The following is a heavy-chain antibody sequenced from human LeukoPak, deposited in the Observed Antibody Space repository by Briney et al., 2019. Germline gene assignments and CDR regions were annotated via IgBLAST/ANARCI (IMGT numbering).Heavy chain of an antibody. V-gene: IGHV3-9*01. Sequence: GGSLRLSCAASGFTFNDYAMHWVRQAPGRGLEWVSGLSWSGGSVGYADSVKGRFTISRDNSKNTLYLQMNSLRAEDTAVYYCAKAAECDTIVVVTCRYFDYWGQGTLVTVSS. CDR3: AKAAECDTIVVVTCRYFDY. CDR1: GFTFNDYA. D-gene: IGHD3-22*01. J-gene: IGHJ4*02. CDR2: LSWSGGSV.